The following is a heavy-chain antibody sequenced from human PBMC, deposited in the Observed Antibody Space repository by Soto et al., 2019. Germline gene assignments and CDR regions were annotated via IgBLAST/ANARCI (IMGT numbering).Heavy chain of an antibody. Sequence: PSETLSLTCTVSGGSISSYYWSWIRQPPGKGLEWIGYIYYSGSTNYNPSLKSRVTISVDTSKNQFSLKLSSVTAADTAVYYCARLAPATAKHYYYYGMDVWGQGTTVTVSS. J-gene: IGHJ6*02. V-gene: IGHV4-59*01. CDR1: GGSISSYY. CDR3: ARLAPATAKHYYYYGMDV. CDR2: IYYSGST. D-gene: IGHD2-21*02.